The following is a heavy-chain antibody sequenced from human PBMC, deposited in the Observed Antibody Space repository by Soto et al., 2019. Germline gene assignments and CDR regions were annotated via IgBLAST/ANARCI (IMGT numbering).Heavy chain of an antibody. CDR3: GRLPRAVATNWFDP. Sequence: QVQLVQSGAEVKKPGASVKVSCKASGYTFTSYGISWVRQAPGQGLEWMGWISAYNGNTNYAQKLQGKITLTPNKSTRTAYMEVRGLRSDDTAGYYCGRLPRAVATNWFDPLGQGTLVTVSP. CDR1: GYTFTSYG. V-gene: IGHV1-18*01. J-gene: IGHJ5*02. CDR2: ISAYNGNT. D-gene: IGHD6-25*01.